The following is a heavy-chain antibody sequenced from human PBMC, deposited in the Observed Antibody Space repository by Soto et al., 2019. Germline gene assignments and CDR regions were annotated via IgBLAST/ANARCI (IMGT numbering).Heavy chain of an antibody. Sequence: SETLSLTYTVSGGSISSYYWSWIRQPPGKGLEWIGYIYYSGSTNYNPSLKSRVTISVDTSKDQFSLKLSSVTAADTAVYYCARTGTTFWFDPWGQGTLVTVSS. J-gene: IGHJ5*02. CDR2: IYYSGST. D-gene: IGHD1-7*01. CDR3: ARTGTTFWFDP. CDR1: GGSISSYY. V-gene: IGHV4-59*01.